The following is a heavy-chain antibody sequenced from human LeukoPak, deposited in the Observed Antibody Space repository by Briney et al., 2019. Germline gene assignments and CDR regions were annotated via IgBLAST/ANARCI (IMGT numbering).Heavy chain of an antibody. V-gene: IGHV1-46*01. Sequence: ASVRVSCKASGYTFTSYYMHWVRQAPGQGLEWMGIINPSGGSTSYAQKLQGRVTMTRDTSTSTVYMELSSLRSEDTAVYYCARVGRIAAAESDYWGQGTLVTVSS. CDR3: ARVGRIAAAESDY. J-gene: IGHJ4*02. D-gene: IGHD6-13*01. CDR1: GYTFTSYY. CDR2: INPSGGST.